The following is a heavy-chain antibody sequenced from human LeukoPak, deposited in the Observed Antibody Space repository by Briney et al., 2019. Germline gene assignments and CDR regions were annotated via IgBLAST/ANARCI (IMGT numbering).Heavy chain of an antibody. J-gene: IGHJ4*02. CDR2: INHSGST. Sequence: SETLSLTCAVYGGSFSGYYWSWIRQPPGKGLEWIGEINHSGSTNYNPSLKSRVTISVDTSKNQFSLKLSSVTAADTAVYYCARGRVAVADYWGQGTLDTVSS. CDR3: ARGRVAVADY. V-gene: IGHV4-34*01. D-gene: IGHD6-19*01. CDR1: GGSFSGYY.